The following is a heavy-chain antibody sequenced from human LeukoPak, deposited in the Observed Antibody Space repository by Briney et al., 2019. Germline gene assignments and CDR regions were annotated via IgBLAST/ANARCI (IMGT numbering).Heavy chain of an antibody. CDR1: GDSISSYY. V-gene: IGHV4-59*01. CDR2: IYYSGST. J-gene: IGHJ4*02. Sequence: SETLSLTCTVSGDSISSYYWSWIRQPPGKGLEWIGYIYYSGSTNYNPSLTSRVTISLDTSKNQFSLKLSSVTAADTAVYYCARGRYYFDYWGQGTLDTVSS. CDR3: ARGRYYFDY.